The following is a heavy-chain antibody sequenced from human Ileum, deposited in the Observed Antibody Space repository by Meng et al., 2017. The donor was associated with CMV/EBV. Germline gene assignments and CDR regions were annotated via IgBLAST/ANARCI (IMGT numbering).Heavy chain of an antibody. CDR2: VHSGDGRTT. Sequence: YGVSVTTNYISWVRHPPGKGLEWVSIVHSGDGRTTFYADSVKGRFTISRDESRNTVYLQMSSLRSDDTAMYYCARAPTVTTVFDSWGQGTLVTVSS. V-gene: IGHV3-66*02. CDR3: ARAPTVTTVFDS. D-gene: IGHD4-17*01. J-gene: IGHJ4*02. CDR1: GVSVTTNY.